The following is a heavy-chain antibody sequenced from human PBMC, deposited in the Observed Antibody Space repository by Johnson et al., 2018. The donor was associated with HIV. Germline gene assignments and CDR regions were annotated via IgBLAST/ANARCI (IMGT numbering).Heavy chain of an antibody. CDR2: IYSGGST. CDR3: TTEWEYYYGSGKIDAFDI. CDR1: GFTVSSNY. J-gene: IGHJ3*02. D-gene: IGHD3-10*01. Sequence: VQLVESGGGLVQPGGSLRLSCAASGFTVSSNYMSWVRQAPGKGLEWASVIYSGGSTYYADSVKGRFTISRDNSKNTLYLQMNSLRAEDTAVYYCTTEWEYYYGSGKIDAFDIWGQGTMVTVSS. V-gene: IGHV3-66*01.